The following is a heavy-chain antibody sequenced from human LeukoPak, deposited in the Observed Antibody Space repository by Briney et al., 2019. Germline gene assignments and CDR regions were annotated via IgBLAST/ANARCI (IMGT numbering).Heavy chain of an antibody. CDR3: AKDLDDYVWGSAFDY. CDR1: GFTFSSHT. CDR2: ISGSGGST. Sequence: LPGGSLRLSCAASGFTFSSHTMSWVRQAPGKGLEWVSAISGSGGSTYYADSVKGRFTISRDNSKNTLYLQMNSLRAEDTAVYYCAKDLDDYVWGSAFDYWGQGTLVTVSS. V-gene: IGHV3-23*01. D-gene: IGHD3-16*01. J-gene: IGHJ4*02.